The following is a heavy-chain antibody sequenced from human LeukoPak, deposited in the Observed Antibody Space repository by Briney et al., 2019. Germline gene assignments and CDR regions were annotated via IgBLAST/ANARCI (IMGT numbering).Heavy chain of an antibody. J-gene: IGHJ4*03. CDR1: GGSFSSYY. D-gene: IGHD1-1*01. V-gene: IGHV4-34*01. CDR3: ARGPTISETGYFDS. CDR2: INHRGDA. Sequence: SETLSLTCAVYGGSFSSYYWSWIRQSPGKGLEWIAEINHRGDANYNASVKSRVTISEDTSKNQFSLKLTSLTAADTAVYFCARGPTISETGYFDSWGQGTLVTVSS.